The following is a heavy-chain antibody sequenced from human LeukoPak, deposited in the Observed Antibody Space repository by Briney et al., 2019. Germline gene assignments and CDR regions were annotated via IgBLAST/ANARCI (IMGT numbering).Heavy chain of an antibody. V-gene: IGHV4-38-2*01. J-gene: IGHJ4*02. CDR1: GYSMISGYY. D-gene: IGHD3-10*01. Sequence: SETLSLTCAVSGYSMISGYYWGWIRQPPGKGLGWIGSIYHSGSTYYNPSLKSRVTISVDTSKNQFSLRLSSVTAADTAVYHCARGTGGYYANFGYWGQGTLVTVSS. CDR2: IYHSGST. CDR3: ARGTGGYYANFGY.